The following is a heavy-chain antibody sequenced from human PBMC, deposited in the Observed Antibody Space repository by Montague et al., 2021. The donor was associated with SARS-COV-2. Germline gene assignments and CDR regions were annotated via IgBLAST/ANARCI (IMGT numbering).Heavy chain of an antibody. V-gene: IGHV3-7*01. Sequence: SLRLSCAASGFTFSSYWMSWVRQAPGKGLEWVANIKQDGSEKCYVDSVKGRFTISRDNAKNSLYLQMNSLRAEDTAVYYCARLGGSSWHFDYWGQGTLVTVSS. J-gene: IGHJ4*02. D-gene: IGHD6-13*01. CDR2: IKQDGSEK. CDR3: ARLGGSSWHFDY. CDR1: GFTFSSYW.